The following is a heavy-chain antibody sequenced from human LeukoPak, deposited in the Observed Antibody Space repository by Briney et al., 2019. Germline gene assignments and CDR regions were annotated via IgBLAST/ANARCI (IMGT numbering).Heavy chain of an antibody. CDR3: ASGGGWVFDN. CDR1: GFTFTNYW. J-gene: IGHJ4*02. D-gene: IGHD6-19*01. V-gene: IGHV3-7*01. Sequence: GGSLRLSCAASGFTFTNYWMNWLRQAPGKGLEWVANIKQDGSEKYYVDSVKGRFTISRDNAKNSQYLQMNSLRAEDTAVYYCASGGGWVFDNWGQGTLVTVSS. CDR2: IKQDGSEK.